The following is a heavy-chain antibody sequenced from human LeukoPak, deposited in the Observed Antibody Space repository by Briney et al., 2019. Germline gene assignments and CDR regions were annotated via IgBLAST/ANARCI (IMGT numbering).Heavy chain of an antibody. CDR3: ARTYYDSSDIYAFDI. D-gene: IGHD3-22*01. V-gene: IGHV4-4*02. J-gene: IGHJ3*02. Sequence: SGTLSLTCAVSGGSISSSNWWSWVRQPPGKGLEWIGEIYHSGSTNYNPSLKSRVTISVDTSKNQFSLKLSSVTAADTAVYYCARTYYDSSDIYAFDIWGQGTMVTVSS. CDR1: GGSISSSNW. CDR2: IYHSGST.